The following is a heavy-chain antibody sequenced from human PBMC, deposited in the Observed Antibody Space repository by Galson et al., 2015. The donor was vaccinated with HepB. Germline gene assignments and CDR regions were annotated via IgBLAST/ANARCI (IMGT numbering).Heavy chain of an antibody. CDR1: GGTFSSYA. Sequence: SVKVSCKASGGTFSSYAISWVRQAPGQGLEWMGGIIPIFGTANYAQKFQGRVTITADESTSTACTELSSLRSEDTAVYYCARGARPYCSSTSCPIMDVWGQGTTVTVSS. J-gene: IGHJ6*02. CDR3: ARGARPYCSSTSCPIMDV. V-gene: IGHV1-69*13. D-gene: IGHD2-2*01. CDR2: IIPIFGTA.